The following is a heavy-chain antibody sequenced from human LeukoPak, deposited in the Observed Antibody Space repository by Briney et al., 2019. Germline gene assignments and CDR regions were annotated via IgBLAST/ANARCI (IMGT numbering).Heavy chain of an antibody. CDR3: ARLTGYSSGSWFDP. Sequence: SETLSLTCTVSGGSISSYYWSWIRQPPGKGLEWIGYIYYSGSTNYNPSLKSRVTISVDTSKNQLSLKLRSVTAADTAVYYCARLTGYSSGSWFDPWGQGTLVTVSS. D-gene: IGHD3-9*01. V-gene: IGHV4-59*01. J-gene: IGHJ5*02. CDR1: GGSISSYY. CDR2: IYYSGST.